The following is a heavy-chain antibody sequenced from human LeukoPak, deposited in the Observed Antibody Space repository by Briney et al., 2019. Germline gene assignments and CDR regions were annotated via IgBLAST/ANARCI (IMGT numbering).Heavy chain of an antibody. J-gene: IGHJ6*02. Sequence: GASLRLSCAASGFTFSSYAMSWVRQAPGKGLEWVSAISGSGGSTYYAGSVKGRFTISRDNSKNTLYLQMNSLRAEDTAVYYCAKLGCSSTSCLYGMDVWGQGTTVTVSS. V-gene: IGHV3-23*01. CDR3: AKLGCSSTSCLYGMDV. CDR2: ISGSGGST. CDR1: GFTFSSYA. D-gene: IGHD2-2*01.